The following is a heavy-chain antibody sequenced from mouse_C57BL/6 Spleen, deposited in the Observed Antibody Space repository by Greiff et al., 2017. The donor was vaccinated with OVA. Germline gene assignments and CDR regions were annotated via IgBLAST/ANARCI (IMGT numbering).Heavy chain of an antibody. V-gene: IGHV1-69*01. Sequence: QVQLQQSGAELVMPGASVKLSCKASGYTFTSYWMHWVKQRPGQGLEWIGEIDPSDSYTNYNQKFKGKSTLTVDKSSSTAYMQLSSLTSEDSAVYYCAFYDYGGFSYWGQGTLVTVSA. D-gene: IGHD2-4*01. CDR3: AFYDYGGFSY. J-gene: IGHJ3*01. CDR2: IDPSDSYT. CDR1: GYTFTSYW.